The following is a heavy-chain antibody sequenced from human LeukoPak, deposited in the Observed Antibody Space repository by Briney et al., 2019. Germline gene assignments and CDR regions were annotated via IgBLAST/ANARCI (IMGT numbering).Heavy chain of an antibody. D-gene: IGHD4-17*01. CDR3: VRGPDYGDRLDYFDN. V-gene: IGHV3-7*01. J-gene: IGHJ4*02. Sequence: PGGSLRLSCAASGFTFRRHWMSWVRQAPGKGPEWVAHIKQDGTEYYVDSVKGRFIISRDDAKNSLYLQMNSLTAEDTAVYTCVRGPDYGDRLDYFDNWGQGTLVTVSS. CDR2: IKQDGTE. CDR1: GFTFRRHW.